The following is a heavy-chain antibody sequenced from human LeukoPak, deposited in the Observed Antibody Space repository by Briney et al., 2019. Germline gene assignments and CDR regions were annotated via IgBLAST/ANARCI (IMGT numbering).Heavy chain of an antibody. CDR1: GYTFTGYY. CDR2: INPNSGGT. Sequence: ASVKVSCKASGYTFTGYYMPWVRQAPGQGLEWMGWINPNSGGTNYAQKFQGRVTMTRDTSISTAYMELSRLRSDDTAVYYCARDIRRYYYYYMDVWGKGTTVTVSS. CDR3: ARDIRRYYYYYMDV. V-gene: IGHV1-2*02. J-gene: IGHJ6*03.